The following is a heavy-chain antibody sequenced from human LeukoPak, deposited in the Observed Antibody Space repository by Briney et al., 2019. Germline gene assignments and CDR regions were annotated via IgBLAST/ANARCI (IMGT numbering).Heavy chain of an antibody. D-gene: IGHD3-10*01. Sequence: SETLSLTCAVYGGSFSGYYWSWIRQPPGKGLEWIGEINHSGSTNYNPSLKSRVTISVDTSKNQFSLKLSSVTAADTAVYYCASHFNYYGSGSYLGRIVNDAFDIWGQGTMVTVSS. CDR3: ASHFNYYGSGSYLGRIVNDAFDI. J-gene: IGHJ3*02. CDR1: GGSFSGYY. CDR2: INHSGST. V-gene: IGHV4-34*01.